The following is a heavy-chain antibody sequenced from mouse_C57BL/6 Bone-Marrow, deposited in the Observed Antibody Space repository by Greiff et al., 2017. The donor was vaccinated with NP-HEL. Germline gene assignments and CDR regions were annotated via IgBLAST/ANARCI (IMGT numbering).Heavy chain of an antibody. Sequence: EVKLLESGAELVRPGASVKLSCTASGFNFKDDYMHWVKQRPEQGLEWIGWIDPENGDTEYASKFQGKATITADTSSNTAYLQLSSLTSEDTTVNYWTRLLFLYCFAYWGQGTLVTVSA. CDR2: IDPENGDT. V-gene: IGHV14-4*01. J-gene: IGHJ3*01. D-gene: IGHD2-10*01. CDR3: TRLLFLYCFAY. CDR1: GFNFKDDY.